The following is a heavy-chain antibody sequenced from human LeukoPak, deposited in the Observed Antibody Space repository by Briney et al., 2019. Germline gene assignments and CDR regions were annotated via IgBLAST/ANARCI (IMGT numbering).Heavy chain of an antibody. CDR3: ARDHATGYSSSWFRVAFDI. D-gene: IGHD6-13*01. CDR2: IYYSGST. CDR1: GGSISSGGYY. V-gene: IGHV4-31*11. Sequence: PSETLSLTCAVSGGSISSGGYYWSWIRQHPGKGLEWIGYIYYSGSTYCNPSLKSRVTISIDTSKNQFSLKLSSVTAADTAVYYCARDHATGYSSSWFRVAFDIWGQGTMVTVSS. J-gene: IGHJ3*02.